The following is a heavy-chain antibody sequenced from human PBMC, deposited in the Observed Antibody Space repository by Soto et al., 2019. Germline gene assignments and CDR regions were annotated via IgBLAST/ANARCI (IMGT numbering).Heavy chain of an antibody. V-gene: IGHV4-59*01. CDR3: ARVWAAGPYFGY. CDR1: GGSISSYY. D-gene: IGHD6-13*01. Sequence: PSETLSLTCTVSGGSISSYYWSWIRQPPGKGLEWIGYIYYSGSTNYNPSLKSRVTISVDTSKNQFSLKLSSVTAADTAVYYCARVWAAGPYFGYWGQGTLVTVSS. CDR2: IYYSGST. J-gene: IGHJ4*02.